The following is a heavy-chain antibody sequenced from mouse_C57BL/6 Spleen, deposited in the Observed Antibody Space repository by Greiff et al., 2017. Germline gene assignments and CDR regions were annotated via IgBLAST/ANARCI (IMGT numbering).Heavy chain of an antibody. D-gene: IGHD2-2*01. CDR2: IYPGSGST. CDR1: GYTFTSYW. Sequence: QVQLQQPGAELVKPGASVKLSCKASGYTFTSYWITWVKQRPGQGLEWIGDIYPGSGSTNYNEKFKSKATLTVDTSSSTAYMQLSILTSEDSAVYFCARSDGYEGGYFDYWGQGTTLTVSS. CDR3: ARSDGYEGGYFDY. V-gene: IGHV1-55*01. J-gene: IGHJ2*01.